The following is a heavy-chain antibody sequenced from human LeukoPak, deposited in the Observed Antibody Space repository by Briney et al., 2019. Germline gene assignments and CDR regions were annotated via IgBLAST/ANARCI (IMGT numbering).Heavy chain of an antibody. Sequence: SETLSLTCTVSGGSISSSSYYWGWIRQPPGKGLEWIGSIYYSGSTYYNPFLKSRVTISVDTSKNQFSLKLSSVTAADTAVYYCARDRNYYDSSGYYFPWGQGTLVTVSS. CDR1: GGSISSSSYY. CDR3: ARDRNYYDSSGYYFP. CDR2: IYYSGST. J-gene: IGHJ5*02. D-gene: IGHD3-22*01. V-gene: IGHV4-39*07.